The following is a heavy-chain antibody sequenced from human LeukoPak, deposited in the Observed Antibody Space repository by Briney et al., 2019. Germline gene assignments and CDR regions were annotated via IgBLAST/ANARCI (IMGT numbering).Heavy chain of an antibody. D-gene: IGHD3-22*01. CDR1: GDSINSLDL. Sequence: SETLSLTCTVSGDSINSLDLWSWVRQPPGKGLEWIGEMYLSGTTHSNPSVKSRVTISIDKSKNQFFLNLSSVTAADTAVYYCAGLVGRYSSGLYYYYFGYWGQGTLVTVSS. J-gene: IGHJ4*02. V-gene: IGHV4-4*02. CDR2: MYLSGTT. CDR3: AGLVGRYSSGLYYYYFGY.